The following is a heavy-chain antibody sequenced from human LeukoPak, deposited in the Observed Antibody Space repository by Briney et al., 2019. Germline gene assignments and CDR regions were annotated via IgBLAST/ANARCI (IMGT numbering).Heavy chain of an antibody. CDR2: INHSGST. D-gene: IGHD3-16*01. Sequence: PSETLSPTCAVYGGSFSGYYWSWIRQPPGKGLEWIGEINHSGSTNYNPSLKSRVTISVDTSKNQFSLKLSSVTAADTALYYCARGEYDYAWGSYSPNAFAMWGQGTMVTVSS. CDR1: GGSFSGYY. V-gene: IGHV4-34*01. CDR3: ARGEYDYAWGSYSPNAFAM. J-gene: IGHJ3*02.